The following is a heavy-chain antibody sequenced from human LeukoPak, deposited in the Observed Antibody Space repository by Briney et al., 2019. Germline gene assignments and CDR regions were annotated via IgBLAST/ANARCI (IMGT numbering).Heavy chain of an antibody. CDR1: GGTFSSYA. D-gene: IGHD2-15*01. Sequence: ASVKVSCKASGGTFSSYAISWVRQAPGPGLEWMGGIIPIFGTANYTQKFQGRVTITADESTSTAYMELSSLRSEDTAVYYCARDGLNCSGGSCYSNWFDPWGQGTLVTVSS. CDR3: ARDGLNCSGGSCYSNWFDP. J-gene: IGHJ5*02. CDR2: IIPIFGTA. V-gene: IGHV1-69*01.